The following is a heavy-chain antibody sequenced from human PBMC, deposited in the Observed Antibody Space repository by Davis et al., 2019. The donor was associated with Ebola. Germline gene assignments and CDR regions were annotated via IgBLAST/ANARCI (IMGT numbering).Heavy chain of an antibody. CDR2: IWDDGSNK. Sequence: GESLKISCAASGFTLSGYDMNWVRQAPGKGLQWVAVIWDDGSNKYYADSVKGRFTISRDNSKNTLYLQMNSLRAEDTAVYYCAKEQLHWGRVGRYYFDYWGQGTLVTVSS. V-gene: IGHV3-30*02. CDR1: GFTLSGYD. D-gene: IGHD5-24*01. CDR3: AKEQLHWGRVGRYYFDY. J-gene: IGHJ4*02.